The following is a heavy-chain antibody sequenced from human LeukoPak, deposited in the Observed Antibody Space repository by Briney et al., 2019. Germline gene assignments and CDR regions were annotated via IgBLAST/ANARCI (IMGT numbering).Heavy chain of an antibody. CDR3: ARDRAPVVPAAIRYYYYYMDV. Sequence: SVKVSCKASGGTFSSYAISWVRQAPGQGLEWMGGIIPIFGTASYAQKFQGRVTITADESPSTAYMELSSLRSEDTAVYYCARDRAPVVPAAIRYYYYYMDVWGKGTTVTVSS. V-gene: IGHV1-69*13. J-gene: IGHJ6*03. D-gene: IGHD2-2*02. CDR1: GGTFSSYA. CDR2: IIPIFGTA.